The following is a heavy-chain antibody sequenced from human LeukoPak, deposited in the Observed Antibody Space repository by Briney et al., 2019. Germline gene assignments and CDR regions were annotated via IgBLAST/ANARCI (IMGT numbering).Heavy chain of an antibody. D-gene: IGHD3-3*01. V-gene: IGHV1-18*01. CDR1: GYTFTSYG. J-gene: IGHJ4*02. CDR3: ARGQYYDFWSGYYLFDY. Sequence: ASVKVSCKASGYTFTSYGISWVRQAPGQGLEWMGWISAYNGNTNYAQKLQGRVTMTTDTSTSTAYMELRSLRSDDTAVYYCARGQYYDFWSGYYLFDYWGQGTLVIVSS. CDR2: ISAYNGNT.